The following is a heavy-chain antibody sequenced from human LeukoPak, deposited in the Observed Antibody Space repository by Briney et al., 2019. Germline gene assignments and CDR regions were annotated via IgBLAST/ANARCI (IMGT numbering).Heavy chain of an antibody. V-gene: IGHV4-34*01. D-gene: IGHD2-2*01. Sequence: SETLSLTCAVYGGSFSGYYWSWIRQPPGKGLEWIGEINHSGSTNYNPSLKSRVTISVDTSKNQFSLKLSSVTAADTAVYYCAREGGSSTSWYPGAFDIWGQGTMVTVSS. J-gene: IGHJ3*02. CDR1: GGSFSGYY. CDR3: AREGGSSTSWYPGAFDI. CDR2: INHSGST.